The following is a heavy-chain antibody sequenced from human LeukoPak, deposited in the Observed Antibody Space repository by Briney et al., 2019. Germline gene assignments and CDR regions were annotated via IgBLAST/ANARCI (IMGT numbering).Heavy chain of an antibody. V-gene: IGHV1-69*13. CDR2: IIPIFGTA. Sequence: GASVKVSCKASGYTFTSYGISWVRQAPGQGLEWMGGIIPIFGTANYAQKLQGRVTITADESTTTAYMELSSLRSEDTAVYYCARARSPSSGYLLRDHNWFDPWGQGTLVTVSS. CDR3: ARARSPSSGYLLRDHNWFDP. CDR1: GYTFTSYG. J-gene: IGHJ5*02. D-gene: IGHD3-22*01.